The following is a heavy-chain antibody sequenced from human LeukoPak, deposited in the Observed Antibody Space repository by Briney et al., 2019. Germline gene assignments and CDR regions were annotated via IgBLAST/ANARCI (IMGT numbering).Heavy chain of an antibody. CDR1: GGXISSYY. CDR2: IYTSGST. J-gene: IGHJ4*02. V-gene: IGHV4-4*07. CDR3: ARVVSDGSGSYYPDY. D-gene: IGHD3-10*01. Sequence: PSETLSLTCTVSGGXISSYYCSWIRQPAGKGLKWIGRIYTSGSTNYNPSLKSRVTMSVDTSKNQFSLKLSSVTAADTAVYYCARVVSDGSGSYYPDYWGQGTLVTVSS.